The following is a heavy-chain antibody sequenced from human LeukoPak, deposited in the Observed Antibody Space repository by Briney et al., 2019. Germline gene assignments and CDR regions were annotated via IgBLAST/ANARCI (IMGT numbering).Heavy chain of an antibody. V-gene: IGHV4-34*01. CDR1: GGSFSGYY. D-gene: IGHD3-3*01. J-gene: IGHJ4*02. Sequence: SETLSLTCAVYGGSFSGYYWSWIRQPPGKGLEWIGEINHSGSTNYNPSLKSRVTISVDTSKNQFSLKLSSATAADTAVYYCARSILRFLLSGPSTYYFDYWGQGTLVTVSS. CDR3: ARSILRFLLSGPSTYYFDY. CDR2: INHSGST.